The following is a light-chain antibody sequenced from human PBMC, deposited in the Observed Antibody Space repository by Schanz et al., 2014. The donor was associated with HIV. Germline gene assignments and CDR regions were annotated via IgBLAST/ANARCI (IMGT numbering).Light chain of an antibody. Sequence: QSVLTQPPSVSGAPGQRVTISCTGSSSNIGAGYDVHWYQQFPGTAPKLLIFDDDSRPSGVPDRFSGSKSGTSASLTISGLQAEDEADYYCQSYDSTLRGAIFGGGTKLTVL. CDR1: SSNIGAGYD. V-gene: IGLV1-40*01. J-gene: IGLJ2*01. CDR2: DDD. CDR3: QSYDSTLRGAI.